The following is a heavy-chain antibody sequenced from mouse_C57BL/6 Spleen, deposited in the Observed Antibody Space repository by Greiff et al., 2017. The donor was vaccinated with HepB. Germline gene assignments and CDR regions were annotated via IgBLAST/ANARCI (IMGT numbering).Heavy chain of an antibody. CDR1: GYSITSGYY. D-gene: IGHD1-1*01. J-gene: IGHJ2*01. V-gene: IGHV3-6*01. Sequence: EVHLVESGPGLVKPSQSLSLTCSVTGYSITSGYYWNWIRQFPGNKLEWMGYISYDGSNNYNPSLKNRISITRDTSKNQFFLKLNSVTTEDTATYYCARVGITTVADYWGQGTTLTVSS. CDR2: ISYDGSN. CDR3: ARVGITTVADY.